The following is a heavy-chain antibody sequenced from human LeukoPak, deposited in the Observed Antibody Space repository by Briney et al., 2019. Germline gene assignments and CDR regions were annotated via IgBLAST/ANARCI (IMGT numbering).Heavy chain of an antibody. D-gene: IGHD2-15*01. J-gene: IGHJ4*02. CDR3: AKGAWYYSFDY. V-gene: IGHV3-9*01. CDR2: ISWNSGSI. CDR1: GFTFDDYA. Sequence: GGSLRLSCAASGFTFDDYAMHWVRLAPGKGLEWVSGISWNSGSIGYADSVKGRFTISRDNAKNSLYLQMNSLRAEDTALYYCAKGAWYYSFDYWGQGTLVTVSS.